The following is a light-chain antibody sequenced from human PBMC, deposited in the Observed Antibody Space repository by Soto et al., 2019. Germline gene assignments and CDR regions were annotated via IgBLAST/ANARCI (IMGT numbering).Light chain of an antibody. V-gene: IGKV2-28*01. CDR1: QSLLHGNGNNY. CDR2: VGS. CDR3: MQALQTPYT. J-gene: IGKJ2*01. Sequence: DIVLTQSPLSLPVTPGEPASISCRSSQSLLHGNGNNYLDWYLQKPGQSPHLLIYVGSNRASGVPDRFSGSGSGTDFTLKISRVEAEDVGVYYCMQALQTPYTFGQVTKLEIK.